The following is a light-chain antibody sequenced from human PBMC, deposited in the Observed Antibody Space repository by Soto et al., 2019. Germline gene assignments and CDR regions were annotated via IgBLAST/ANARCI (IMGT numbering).Light chain of an antibody. CDR1: QSVSSSY. CDR2: GAS. Sequence: EIVLTQSPGTVSLSPGERATLSCMASQSVSSSYLAWYQQKPGQAPRLLIYGASSRATGIPDRFSGSGSGTDFTLTISRLEPEDFAVYYCQQYGSSSWTFGQGTKV. V-gene: IGKV3-20*01. J-gene: IGKJ1*01. CDR3: QQYGSSSWT.